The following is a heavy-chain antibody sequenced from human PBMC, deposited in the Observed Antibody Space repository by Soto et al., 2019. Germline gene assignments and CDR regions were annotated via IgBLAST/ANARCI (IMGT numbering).Heavy chain of an antibody. CDR1: GYTFNSYG. D-gene: IGHD2-15*01. V-gene: IGHV1-18*04. CDR3: ARGNRIEAFDI. Sequence: ASVKVSCKTCGYTFNSYGISWVRQAPGQGLEWMGWISAYNGNTNYAQKLQGRVTMTTDTSTSTAYMELRSLTFDDTAVYYCARGNRIEAFDIWGQGTMVTVSS. CDR2: ISAYNGNT. J-gene: IGHJ3*02.